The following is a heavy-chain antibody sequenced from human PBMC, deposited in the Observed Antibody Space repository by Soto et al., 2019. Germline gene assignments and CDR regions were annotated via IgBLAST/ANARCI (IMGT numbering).Heavy chain of an antibody. V-gene: IGHV3-13*01. Sequence: EVQLVESGGGLVQPGGSLRRSCAASGFTFSSYDMHWVRQATGKGLECGSDIGTAGDTYYPGSVKERFTISRENAKNSLYLQMNSLRAGDTAVYYCARGSTVRGGCMDCWGNGTAVTVSS. CDR3: ARGSTVRGGCMDC. J-gene: IGHJ6*04. CDR2: IGTAGDT. CDR1: GFTFSSYD. D-gene: IGHD3-10*01.